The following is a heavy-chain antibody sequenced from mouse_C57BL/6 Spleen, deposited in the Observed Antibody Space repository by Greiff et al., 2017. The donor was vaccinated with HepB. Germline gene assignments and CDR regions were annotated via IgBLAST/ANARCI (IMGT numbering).Heavy chain of an antibody. CDR1: GYTFTDYE. CDR3: TRGGFGILRLPFAY. CDR2: IDPETGGT. D-gene: IGHD1-1*01. Sequence: VQLQQSGAELVRPGASVTLSCKASGYTFTDYEMHWVKQTPVHGLEWIGAIDPETGGTAYYQKFKGKAILTADKSSSTAYMELRSLTSEDSAVYYCTRGGFGILRLPFAYWGQGTLVTVSA. V-gene: IGHV1-15*01. J-gene: IGHJ3*01.